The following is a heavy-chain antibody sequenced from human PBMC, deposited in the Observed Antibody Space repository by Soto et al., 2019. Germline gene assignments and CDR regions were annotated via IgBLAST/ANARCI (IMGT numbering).Heavy chain of an antibody. V-gene: IGHV4-59*01. D-gene: IGHD4-17*01. CDR3: ASLRTHGVWIFDY. J-gene: IGHJ4*02. CDR1: GDSISSYY. Sequence: PLETLSLTCTVSGDSISSYYWSWIRQPPGKELEWIGYIYYSGSTNYNPSLKSRVTILVDTSKKQFSLMLSFVTAADTVVYYCASLRTHGVWIFDYWGQGTLVTVSS. CDR2: IYYSGST.